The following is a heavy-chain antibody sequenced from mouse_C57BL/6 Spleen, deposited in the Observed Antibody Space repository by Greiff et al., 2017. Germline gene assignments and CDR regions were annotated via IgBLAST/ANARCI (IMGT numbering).Heavy chain of an antibody. J-gene: IGHJ2*01. CDR1: GFTFSSYG. V-gene: IGHV5-6*02. CDR3: ARDLDY. CDR2: ISSGGSYT. Sequence: EVMLVESGGDLVKPGGSLKLSCAASGFTFSSYGMSWVRQTPDKRLEWVATISSGGSYTYYPDSVKGRFTISRDNAQNTLYLQMSSLKSEDTAMYCCARDLDYWGQGTTLTVSA.